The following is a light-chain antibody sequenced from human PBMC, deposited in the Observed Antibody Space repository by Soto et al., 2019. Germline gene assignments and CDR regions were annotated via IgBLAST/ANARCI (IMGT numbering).Light chain of an antibody. Sequence: EIVLTQSPATLSLSPGERATLSCRASQSVSSSYLAWYQQKPGQAPRLLIYWASSRATGIPDRFSGSGSGKVFTLTTSRLEPEDFAVYYSQQYGSSPFTFGPGTKVDIK. V-gene: IGKV3-20*01. CDR3: QQYGSSPFT. J-gene: IGKJ3*01. CDR2: WAS. CDR1: QSVSSSY.